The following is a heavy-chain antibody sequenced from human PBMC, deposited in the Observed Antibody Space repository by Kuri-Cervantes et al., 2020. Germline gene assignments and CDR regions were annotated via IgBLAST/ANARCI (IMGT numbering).Heavy chain of an antibody. J-gene: IGHJ4*02. CDR3: ARGEYSYGYYFDY. CDR1: GGSFSGYY. V-gene: IGHV4-34*01. CDR2: INHSGST. Sequence: SQTLSLTCAVYGGSFSGYYWSWIRQPPGKGLEWIGEINHSGSTNYNPSLKSRVTISVDTSKNQFSLKLSSVTAADTAVYYCARGEYSYGYYFDYWGQGTLVTVSS. D-gene: IGHD5-18*01.